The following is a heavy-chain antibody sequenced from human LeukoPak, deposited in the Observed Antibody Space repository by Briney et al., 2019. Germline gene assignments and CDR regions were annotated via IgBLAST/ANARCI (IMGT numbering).Heavy chain of an antibody. J-gene: IGHJ4*02. D-gene: IGHD3-9*01. CDR3: ARGYFGPEF. CDR1: GFTVSSND. CDR2: IYSGGST. Sequence: GGSLRLSCAASGFTVSSNDMTWVRQAPGRGLEWVSLIYSGGSTLYADSVKGRFSISRDNAKNTLYLQMNSLGAEDTAVYYCARGYFGPEFWGQGTLVTVSS. V-gene: IGHV3-66*01.